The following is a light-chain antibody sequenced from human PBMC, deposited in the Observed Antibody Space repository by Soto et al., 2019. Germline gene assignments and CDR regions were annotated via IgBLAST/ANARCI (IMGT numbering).Light chain of an antibody. CDR2: STD. CDR1: SGSVSTSHY. CDR3: VLYMGRGISV. V-gene: IGLV8-61*01. J-gene: IGLJ3*02. Sequence: QTVVTQEPSLSVSPGGTVTLTCGLSSGSVSTSHYASWHQQTPGQAPRSLIYSTDTRSSGVPDRFSGSILGNKAALTITGAQADDECDYYCVLYMGRGISVFGGGTKRTGL.